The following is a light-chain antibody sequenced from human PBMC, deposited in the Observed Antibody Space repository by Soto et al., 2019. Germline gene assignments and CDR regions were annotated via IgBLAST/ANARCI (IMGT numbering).Light chain of an antibody. V-gene: IGKV3-15*01. J-gene: IGKJ2*02. CDR1: QSVSSN. CDR2: GAS. CDR3: QQYHNWPPGT. Sequence: EIVMTQSPATLSVSPVERATLSCRASQSVSSNLAWYQQKPGQAPRLLIYGASTRATGIPARFSGSGSGTEFTLTISSLQSEDFAVYYCQQYHNWPPGTFGQGTKLEIK.